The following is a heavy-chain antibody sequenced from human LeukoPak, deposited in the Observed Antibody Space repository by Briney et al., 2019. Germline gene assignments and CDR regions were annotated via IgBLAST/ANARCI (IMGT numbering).Heavy chain of an antibody. V-gene: IGHV3-21*01. CDR1: GFPFSSYA. CDR2: IGSSSSDK. Sequence: NAGGSLRLXCAASGFPFSSYAMTWVRRAPGKGLEWVSSIGSSSSDKSYADSVKGRFTISRDNAKNSVDLQMNSLRAEDTAVYYCARDRSPLYYDSSGYDFGGQGTLVTVSS. J-gene: IGHJ4*02. D-gene: IGHD3-22*01. CDR3: ARDRSPLYYDSSGYDF.